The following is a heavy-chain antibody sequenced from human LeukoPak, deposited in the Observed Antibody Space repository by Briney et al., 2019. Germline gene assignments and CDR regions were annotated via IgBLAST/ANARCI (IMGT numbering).Heavy chain of an antibody. CDR3: VSGSDTSGYYFY. J-gene: IGHJ4*02. Sequence: PGGPLRLSCAASGFTFSSSGMNWVRQAPGKGLEWVAVIWSDGSEKRYADSVKGRFTISRDNSKSTLYLQMNSLRAEDTAVYYCVSGSDTSGYYFYWGQGTLVTVSS. V-gene: IGHV3-33*03. D-gene: IGHD3-22*01. CDR1: GFTFSSSG. CDR2: IWSDGSEK.